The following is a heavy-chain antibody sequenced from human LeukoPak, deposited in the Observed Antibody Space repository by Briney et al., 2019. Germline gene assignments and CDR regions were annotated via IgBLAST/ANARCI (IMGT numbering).Heavy chain of an antibody. Sequence: PSQTLSLTCTVSGGSFSSSSYYWGWIRQPPGKGLEWIGTIYYTGSTYHNPSLKSRVTISVDTSKNQFSLKLSSVTAADTAVYYCARHSENYRTPFDIWGQGTMVTVSS. CDR1: GGSFSSSSYY. V-gene: IGHV4-39*01. CDR3: ARHSENYRTPFDI. D-gene: IGHD1-26*01. J-gene: IGHJ3*02. CDR2: IYYTGST.